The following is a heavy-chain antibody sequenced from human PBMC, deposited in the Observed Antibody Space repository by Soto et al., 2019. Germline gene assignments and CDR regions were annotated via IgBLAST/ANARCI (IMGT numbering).Heavy chain of an antibody. CDR3: ARLKRDDSSGTYYYGMDV. Sequence: PGESLKISCKGSGYSFTSFWIGWVRQMPGKGLEWMGIIYPGDSDTRYSPSFQGQVTISADKSISTAYLQWSSLKASDTAMYYCARLKRDDSSGTYYYGMDVWGQGTTVTVSS. J-gene: IGHJ6*02. CDR1: GYSFTSFW. V-gene: IGHV5-51*01. D-gene: IGHD3-22*01. CDR2: IYPGDSDT.